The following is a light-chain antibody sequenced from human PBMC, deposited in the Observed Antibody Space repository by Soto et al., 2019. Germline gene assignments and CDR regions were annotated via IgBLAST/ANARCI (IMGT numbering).Light chain of an antibody. Sequence: QSVLTQPPSVSGAPGQRVTISCAGSSSNIGANYDVHWYQQFPGTAPQFLISGNSNRPSGVPDRFSASKSGTSASLAISGLQAEDEADYYCQSYDSSLSGHNYVFGTGTKVTVL. J-gene: IGLJ1*01. V-gene: IGLV1-40*01. CDR1: SSNIGANYD. CDR2: GNS. CDR3: QSYDSSLSGHNYV.